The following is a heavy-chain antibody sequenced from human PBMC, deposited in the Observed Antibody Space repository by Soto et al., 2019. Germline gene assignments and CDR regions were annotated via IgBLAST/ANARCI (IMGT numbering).Heavy chain of an antibody. J-gene: IGHJ5*02. CDR2: INHSGST. D-gene: IGHD6-13*01. CDR3: ARASGGAAAGTFDH. CDR1: GGSFSGYY. Sequence: PSETLSLTCAVYGGSFSGYYWCWIRQPPGKGLEWIGEINHSGSTNYNPTLKSRLTISVDTSKNQFSQKLSPVTAADTAVSYCARASGGAAAGTFDHWGQGTLVTVSS. V-gene: IGHV4-34*01.